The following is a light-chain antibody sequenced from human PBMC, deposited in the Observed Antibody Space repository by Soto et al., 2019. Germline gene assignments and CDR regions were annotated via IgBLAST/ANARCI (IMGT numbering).Light chain of an antibody. CDR2: GAS. CDR3: QQYNNWWT. Sequence: EIVMTQSPATLSVSPGERATLSCRASPSVSNNLAWYQKKPGQAPRLLIYGASTRATGIPARFSGGGSGTEFTLTISSLQSEDFAVSYCQQYNNWWTFGQGTRVDIK. J-gene: IGKJ1*01. CDR1: PSVSNN. V-gene: IGKV3-15*01.